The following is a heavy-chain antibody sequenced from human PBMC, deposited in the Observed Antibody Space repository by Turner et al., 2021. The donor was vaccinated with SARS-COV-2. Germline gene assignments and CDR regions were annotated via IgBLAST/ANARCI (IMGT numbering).Heavy chain of an antibody. CDR1: GFTFSSYA. CDR3: VKAGGGYYYDSSGTGTDYFDY. J-gene: IGHJ4*02. V-gene: IGHV3-64D*06. CDR2: ISSIGDSK. Sequence: EVQLVESGGGLVQHGGYLRLSCSASGFTFSSYAMNWVRQAPGKGLEYVSAISSIGDSKYYADSLKGRFTISRDNSKNTLYLQMSSLRAEDTAVYYCVKAGGGYYYDSSGTGTDYFDYWGQGTLVTVSS. D-gene: IGHD3-22*01.